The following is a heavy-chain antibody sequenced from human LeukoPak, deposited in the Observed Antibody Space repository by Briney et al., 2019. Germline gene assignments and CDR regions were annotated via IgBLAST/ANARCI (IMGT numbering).Heavy chain of an antibody. CDR2: MNPNSGKA. Sequence: ASVKVSCQASGYTFTNYDINWVRQATGQGLEWMGWMNPNSGKAGYAHKFQGRVTITRNPSITTAYMELSSLRSEDTAVYYCARRNFDWFDPWGQGTLVTVSS. J-gene: IGHJ5*02. CDR3: ARRNFDWFDP. V-gene: IGHV1-8*03. CDR1: GYTFTNYD.